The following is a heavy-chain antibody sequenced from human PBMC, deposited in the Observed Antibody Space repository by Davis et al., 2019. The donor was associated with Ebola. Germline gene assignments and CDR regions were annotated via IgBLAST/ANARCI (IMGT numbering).Heavy chain of an antibody. D-gene: IGHD4-17*01. Sequence: PSETLSLTCAVYGGSFSGYYWSWIRQPPGKGLEWIGEINHSGSTNYNPSLKSRVTISVGTSKNQFSLKLSSVTAADTAVYYCASPPVHHTVTSAFDIWGQGTMVTVSS. CDR2: INHSGST. CDR3: ASPPVHHTVTSAFDI. CDR1: GGSFSGYY. V-gene: IGHV4-34*01. J-gene: IGHJ3*02.